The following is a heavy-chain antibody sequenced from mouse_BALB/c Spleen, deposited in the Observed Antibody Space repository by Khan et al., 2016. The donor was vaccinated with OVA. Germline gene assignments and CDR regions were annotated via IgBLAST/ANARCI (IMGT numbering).Heavy chain of an antibody. CDR3: SRSGYGSFAY. J-gene: IGHJ3*01. V-gene: IGHV1S81*02. Sequence: QIQLVQSGAELVKPGASVRLSCKASGYTFTSYYLYWVKQRPGQGLEWIGDINPSSGGTNFNEKFKSKATLTVDKSSSTAYIQLNSLTSEDSAVYHCSRSGYGSFAYWGQGTLVTVSA. CDR1: GYTFTSYY. D-gene: IGHD2-2*01. CDR2: INPSSGGT.